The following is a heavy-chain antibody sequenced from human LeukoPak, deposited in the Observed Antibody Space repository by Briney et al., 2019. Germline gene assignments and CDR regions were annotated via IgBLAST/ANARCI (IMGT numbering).Heavy chain of an antibody. D-gene: IGHD4-17*01. Sequence: GESLKISCKGSGYSFTSYWIGWVRQMPGKGLEWMGIIYPGDSDTRYSPSFQGQVTISADKSISTAYLQWSSLKASDTAMYYCAITHRVIRAFGLTTVTTRAPSHGAFDIWGQGTMVTVSS. CDR1: GYSFTSYW. J-gene: IGHJ3*02. CDR3: AITHRVIRAFGLTTVTTRAPSHGAFDI. CDR2: IYPGDSDT. V-gene: IGHV5-51*01.